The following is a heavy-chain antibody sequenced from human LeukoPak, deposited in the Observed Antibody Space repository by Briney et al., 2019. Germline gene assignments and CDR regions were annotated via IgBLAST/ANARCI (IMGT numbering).Heavy chain of an antibody. CDR1: GFTFSSYA. D-gene: IGHD3-22*01. J-gene: IGHJ4*02. CDR2: ISGSGGST. V-gene: IGHV3-23*01. CDR3: AKDRRHYDSSGYSDN. Sequence: GGSLRLSCAASGFTFSSYAMSWVRQAPGKGLEWVSAISGSGGSTYYADSVKGRFTISRDNSKNTLYLQTNSLRAEDTAVYYCAKDRRHYDSSGYSDNWGQGTLVTVSS.